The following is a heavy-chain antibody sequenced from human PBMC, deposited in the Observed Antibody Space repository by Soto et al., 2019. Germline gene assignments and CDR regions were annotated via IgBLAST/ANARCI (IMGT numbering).Heavy chain of an antibody. CDR1: GFTFSSYA. Sequence: PGGSLRLSCAASGFTFSSYAMSWVRQAPGKGLEWVAAISGSGGSTYYADSVKGRFTISRDNSKNTLYLQMNSLRAEDTAVYYCAKDQASRYFDRQDAFAISGQGTTVTVSS. CDR2: ISGSGGST. CDR3: AKDQASRYFDRQDAFAI. V-gene: IGHV3-23*01. J-gene: IGHJ3*02. D-gene: IGHD3-9*01.